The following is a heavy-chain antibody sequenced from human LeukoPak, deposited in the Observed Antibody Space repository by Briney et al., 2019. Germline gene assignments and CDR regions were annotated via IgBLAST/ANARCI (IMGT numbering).Heavy chain of an antibody. D-gene: IGHD6-19*01. CDR1: GFTFSNYW. V-gene: IGHV3-7*01. Sequence: PGGSLRLSCAASGFTFSNYWMNWVRQAPGKGLEWVASINQDGSEKYYVDSVKGRFTISRDNAKNSLYLQMNSLRAEDTAVYYCARDLFPNSIAVAGHDAFEIWGQGTMVTVSS. J-gene: IGHJ3*02. CDR2: INQDGSEK. CDR3: ARDLFPNSIAVAGHDAFEI.